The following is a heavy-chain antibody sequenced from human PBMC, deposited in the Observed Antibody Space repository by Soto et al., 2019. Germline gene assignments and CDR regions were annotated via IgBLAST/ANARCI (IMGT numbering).Heavy chain of an antibody. CDR1: GYTFTSYY. CDR2: INPSGGST. D-gene: IGHD3-3*01. V-gene: IGHV1-46*01. CDR3: ARAKNFWSGYYSAEWFDP. Sequence: ASVKVSCKASGYTFTSYYMHWVRQAPGQGLEWMGIINPSGGSTSYAQKFQGRGTMTRDTSTSTVYMELSSLRSEDTAVYYCARAKNFWSGYYSAEWFDPWGQGTLVTVSS. J-gene: IGHJ5*02.